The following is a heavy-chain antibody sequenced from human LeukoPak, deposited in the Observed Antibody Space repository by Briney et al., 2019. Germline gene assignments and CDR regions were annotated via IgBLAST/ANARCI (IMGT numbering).Heavy chain of an antibody. V-gene: IGHV4-59*01. CDR1: GGSISSYY. D-gene: IGHD3-3*01. Sequence: SETLSLTCTVSGGSISSYYWSWIRQPPGKGLERIGYIYYSGSTNYNPSLKSRVTISVDTSKNQLSLKLSSVTAADTAVYYCARGAYNYDFWSGYYSWGQGTLVTVSS. CDR3: ARGAYNYDFWSGYYS. J-gene: IGHJ4*02. CDR2: IYYSGST.